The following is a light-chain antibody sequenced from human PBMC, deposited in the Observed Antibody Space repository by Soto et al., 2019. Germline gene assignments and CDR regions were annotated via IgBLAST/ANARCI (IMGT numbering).Light chain of an antibody. V-gene: IGKV1-17*03. J-gene: IGKJ1*01. Sequence: DLQMTQSPSAMSASVGDRVIITCRSSQAISNYLAWFQQKPGQAPKRLIYAASTLQSGVPSIFSGSGSGTEFSLTLDTLEPEDFATYFCLQHKSYQWTFGQGPKVEIK. CDR1: QAISNY. CDR2: AAS. CDR3: LQHKSYQWT.